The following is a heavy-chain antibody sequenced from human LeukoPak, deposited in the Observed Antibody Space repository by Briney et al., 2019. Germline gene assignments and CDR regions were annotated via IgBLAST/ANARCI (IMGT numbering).Heavy chain of an antibody. CDR2: ISNGGSNK. CDR3: ARAQGVVPAAMHGYIDY. Sequence: GGSLRLSCAASGFTFSSSGMHWVRQAPGKGLEWLAVISNGGSNKYYADSVKGRFTISRDNPKNTLYLEMNSLRAEDTAVYYCARAQGVVPAAMHGYIDYWGQGTLVTVSS. V-gene: IGHV3-30*03. CDR1: GFTFSSSG. D-gene: IGHD2-2*01. J-gene: IGHJ4*02.